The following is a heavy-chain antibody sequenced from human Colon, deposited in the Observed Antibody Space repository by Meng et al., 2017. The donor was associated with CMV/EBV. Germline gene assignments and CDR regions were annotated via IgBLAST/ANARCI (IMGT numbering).Heavy chain of an antibody. CDR2: IYQDGRQ. J-gene: IGHJ4*02. V-gene: IGHV3-23*03. CDR3: AKDWTQDGLFTFDF. Sequence: GDSLKISCSASGFTFSAFSMNWVRQTPSKGLEWVSIIYQDGRQFYADSVKGRFTISRDNSRDTVYLQMTDLRADDTATYFCAKDWTQDGLFTFDFWGRGTVVTVSS. D-gene: IGHD1-1*01. CDR1: GFTFSAFS.